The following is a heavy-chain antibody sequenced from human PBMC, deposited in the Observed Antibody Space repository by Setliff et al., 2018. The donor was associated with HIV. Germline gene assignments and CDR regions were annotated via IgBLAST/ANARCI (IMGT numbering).Heavy chain of an antibody. D-gene: IGHD1-26*01. CDR1: GGSISSGGYY. CDR3: ARPRRDGYYDAFDI. Sequence: SETLSLTCTVSGGSISSGGYYWSWIRQHPGKGLEWIGYIYYSGSTYYNPSLKSRVTISLATSKNQFSLKLSSVTAADTAVFYCARPRRDGYYDAFDIWGQGTMVTVSS. J-gene: IGHJ3*02. V-gene: IGHV4-31*03. CDR2: IYYSGST.